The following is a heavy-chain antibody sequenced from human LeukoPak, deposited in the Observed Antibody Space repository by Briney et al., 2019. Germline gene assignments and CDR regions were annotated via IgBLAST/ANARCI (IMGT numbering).Heavy chain of an antibody. V-gene: IGHV3-7*01. CDR1: GFTFSSYW. J-gene: IGHJ4*02. D-gene: IGHD3-22*01. Sequence: GGSLRLSCAASGFTFSSYWMSWVRQAPGKGLEWVANIKQDGSEKYYVDSVKGRFTISRDNAKNSLYLQMNSLRAEDTAVYYCATRPPTHYYDSSGYYYDWGQGTLVTVSS. CDR2: IKQDGSEK. CDR3: ATRPPTHYYDSSGYYYD.